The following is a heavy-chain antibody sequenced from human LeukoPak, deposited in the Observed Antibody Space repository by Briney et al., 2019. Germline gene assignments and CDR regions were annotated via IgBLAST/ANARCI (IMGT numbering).Heavy chain of an antibody. CDR3: VSPRGFSYGYFDY. V-gene: IGHV4-39*01. D-gene: IGHD5-18*01. CDR2: IYYSKNT. J-gene: IGHJ4*02. CDR1: GGSISSSSAY. Sequence: SETLSLTCTVSGGSISSSSAYWGWIRQPPGKGPEWIGSIYYSKNTYYNPSLKSRVTISADTSKNQFSLTLGSVSATDTAVYYCVSPRGFSYGYFDYWGQGTLVTVSS.